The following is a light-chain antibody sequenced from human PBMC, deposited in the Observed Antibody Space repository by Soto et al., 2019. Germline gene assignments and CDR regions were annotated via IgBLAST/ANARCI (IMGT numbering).Light chain of an antibody. CDR2: GAS. CDR1: QSVSSN. Sequence: IVMTQSPGTLSVSPGERATLSCRASQSVSSNLAWYQQKPGQAPRLLIYGASTRATGIPARFSGSGSGTDFTLTISSLQSEDFAVYYCQQYSNWPPITFGQGTRLEIK. CDR3: QQYSNWPPIT. J-gene: IGKJ5*01. V-gene: IGKV3-15*01.